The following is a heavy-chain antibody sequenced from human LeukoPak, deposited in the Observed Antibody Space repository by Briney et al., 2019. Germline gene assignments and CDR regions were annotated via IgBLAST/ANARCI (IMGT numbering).Heavy chain of an antibody. D-gene: IGHD4-17*01. CDR2: ISYDGSNK. J-gene: IGHJ4*02. V-gene: IGHV3-30*18. CDR1: GFTFSSYG. Sequence: GGSLRLSCAASGFTFSSYGMHWVRQAPGKGLEWVAVISYDGSNKYYADSVKGRFTISRDNSKNTLYLQMNSLRAEDTAVYYCAKDLLETTVTTLDYWGQGTLVIVSS. CDR3: AKDLLETTVTTLDY.